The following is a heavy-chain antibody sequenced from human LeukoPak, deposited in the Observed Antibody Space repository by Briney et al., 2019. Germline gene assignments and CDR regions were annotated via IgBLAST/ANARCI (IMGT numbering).Heavy chain of an antibody. D-gene: IGHD3-22*01. J-gene: IGHJ4*02. CDR2: IKQDGSEK. Sequence: GGSLRLSCAASGFTFGSYWMTWVRQAPGKGLEWVANIKQDGSEKYYVDSVKGRFTISRDNAKNSLYLQMNSLRAEDTAVYYCAKLPMYYYDSSGYYDYWGQGTLVTVSS. V-gene: IGHV3-7*03. CDR1: GFTFGSYW. CDR3: AKLPMYYYDSSGYYDY.